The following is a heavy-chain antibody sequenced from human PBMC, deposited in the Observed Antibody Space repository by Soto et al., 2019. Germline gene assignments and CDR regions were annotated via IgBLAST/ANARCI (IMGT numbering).Heavy chain of an antibody. D-gene: IGHD2-2*03. Sequence: PGESMKICCKGSGYSFTCYWIGWVHQLPGKGLGWVGIIYPSDSETKYSTSFQGQITISDAKSITTAFLQWSRLKASDTAMYYYARHGCRQSNGDGIDFWGQGTMVTVSS. V-gene: IGHV5-51*07. J-gene: IGHJ6*02. CDR3: ARHGCRQSNGDGIDF. CDR1: GYSFTCYW. CDR2: IYPSDSET.